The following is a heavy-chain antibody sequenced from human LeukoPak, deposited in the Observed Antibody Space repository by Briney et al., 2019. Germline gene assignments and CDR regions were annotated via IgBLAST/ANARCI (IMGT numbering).Heavy chain of an antibody. Sequence: SETLSLTCTVSGGSISSSFYYWGWIRQPPGKGLEWIGSIYHSGSTYYNPSLKSRVTISVDTSRNQFSLKLSSVTAADTAVYYCARGSKAAPGTFDYWGQGTLVTVSS. CDR3: ARGSKAAPGTFDY. V-gene: IGHV4-39*07. CDR1: GGSISSSFYY. CDR2: IYHSGST. J-gene: IGHJ4*02. D-gene: IGHD6-13*01.